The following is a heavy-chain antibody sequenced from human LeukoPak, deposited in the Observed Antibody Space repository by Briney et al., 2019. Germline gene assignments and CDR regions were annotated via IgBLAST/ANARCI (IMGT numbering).Heavy chain of an antibody. Sequence: GGSLRLSCTASGFSVSTNYMSWVRQAPGKGLEWVSGIGGSGTRTYYADSVKGRFTISRDNSKNTLYLQMNSLGDEDTAVYYCAKDSHWILFDDWGQGTLVTVSS. D-gene: IGHD2-2*03. V-gene: IGHV3-53*01. J-gene: IGHJ4*02. CDR2: IGGSGTRT. CDR1: GFSVSTNY. CDR3: AKDSHWILFDD.